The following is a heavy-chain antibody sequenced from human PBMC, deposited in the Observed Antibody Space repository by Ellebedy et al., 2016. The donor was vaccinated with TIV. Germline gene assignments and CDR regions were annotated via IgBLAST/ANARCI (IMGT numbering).Heavy chain of an antibody. CDR3: ERDRGTTMTVSDY. D-gene: IGHD3-22*01. CDR2: IWFDGSNK. Sequence: LSLTCAASGFTFSSYGMHWVRQAPGKGLEWVAVIWFDGSNKYHADSVKGRFTISRDNSKNTLYLQMNSLRAEDTAVYYCERDRGTTMTVSDYWGQGTLVTVSS. CDR1: GFTFSSYG. V-gene: IGHV3-33*08. J-gene: IGHJ4*02.